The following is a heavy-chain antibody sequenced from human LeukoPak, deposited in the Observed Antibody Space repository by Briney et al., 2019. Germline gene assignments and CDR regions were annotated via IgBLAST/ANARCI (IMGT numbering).Heavy chain of an antibody. V-gene: IGHV3-21*01. Sequence: GGSLRLSCAASGFTFSRYSMNWVRQAPGKGLERVSSISNIGTSIYYADSVQGRFTISRDNAKNSLYLQMDSLRAEDTAVYYCAPEDTAMVEHLDFDYWGQGTLVTVSS. CDR1: GFTFSRYS. CDR3: APEDTAMVEHLDFDY. J-gene: IGHJ4*02. D-gene: IGHD5-18*01. CDR2: ISNIGTSI.